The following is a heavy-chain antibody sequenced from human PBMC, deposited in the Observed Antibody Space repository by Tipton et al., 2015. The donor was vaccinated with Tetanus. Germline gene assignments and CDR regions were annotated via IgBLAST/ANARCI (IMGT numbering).Heavy chain of an antibody. CDR3: SRALGSTDPQQLGVYFFYYYGMDV. J-gene: IGHJ6*02. CDR1: GDSISRGSYT. CDR2: IFHSGST. D-gene: IGHD5-18*01. Sequence: LRLSCTVSGDSISRGSYTWSWIRQRPGKGLEWIGYIFHSGSTSYNPSLKSRVTISLDRSKNQFSLSLRSVTAADTAVYFCSRALGSTDPQQLGVYFFYYYGMDVWGHGTTVTVSS. V-gene: IGHV4-30-2*01.